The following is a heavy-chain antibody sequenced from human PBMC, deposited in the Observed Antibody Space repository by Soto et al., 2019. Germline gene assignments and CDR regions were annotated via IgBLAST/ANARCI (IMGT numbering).Heavy chain of an antibody. CDR1: GGSISSGGYY. Sequence: TSETLSLTCTVSGGSISSGGYYWSWIRQHPGKGLEWIGYIYYSGSTYYNPSLKSRVTISLDTSKNHFSLTLSSVTAADTAVYYCARGPSGDKVHYWGQGALVTVSS. J-gene: IGHJ4*02. CDR2: IYYSGST. D-gene: IGHD7-27*01. V-gene: IGHV4-30-4*08. CDR3: ARGPSGDKVHY.